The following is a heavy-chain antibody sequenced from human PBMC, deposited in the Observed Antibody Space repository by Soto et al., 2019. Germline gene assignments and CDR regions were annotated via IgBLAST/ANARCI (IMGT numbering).Heavy chain of an antibody. V-gene: IGHV1-69*13. J-gene: IGHJ5*02. CDR2: IIPIFGTA. D-gene: IGHD3-16*02. CDR3: ARDRNYDYVWGSYRDGWFDP. Sequence: SVKVSCKASGGTFSSYAISWVRQAPGQGLEWMGGIIPIFGTANYAQKFQGRVTITADESTSTAYMELSSLRSEETAVYYCARDRNYDYVWGSYRDGWFDPWGQGTMVTVSS. CDR1: GGTFSSYA.